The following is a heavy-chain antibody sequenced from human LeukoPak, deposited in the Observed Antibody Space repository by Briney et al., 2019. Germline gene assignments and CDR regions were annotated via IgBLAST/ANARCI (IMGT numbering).Heavy chain of an antibody. CDR3: ARAEVLPDFFDTSGAFDY. Sequence: SETLSLTCTVSGGSISSYYWSWIRQPPGKGLEWIGYLYYSGSTNYNPSLKSRVTISVDTSKNQFSLKLSSVTAADTAVYYCARAEVLPDFFDTSGAFDYWGQGTLVTVSS. D-gene: IGHD3-22*01. V-gene: IGHV4-59*01. J-gene: IGHJ4*02. CDR1: GGSISSYY. CDR2: LYYSGST.